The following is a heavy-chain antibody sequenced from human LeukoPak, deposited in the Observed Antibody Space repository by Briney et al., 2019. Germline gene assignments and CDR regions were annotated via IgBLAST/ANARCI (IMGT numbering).Heavy chain of an antibody. V-gene: IGHV3-30-3*01. CDR1: GFTFSSYA. CDR3: ARDERDGYNFDYFDY. CDR2: ISYDGSNK. D-gene: IGHD5-24*01. J-gene: IGHJ4*02. Sequence: GGSLRLSCAASGFTFSSYAMHWVRQAPGKGLEWVAVISYDGSNKYYADSVKGRFTISRDNSKNPLYLQMNSLRAEDTAVCYCARDERDGYNFDYFDYWGQGTLVTVSS.